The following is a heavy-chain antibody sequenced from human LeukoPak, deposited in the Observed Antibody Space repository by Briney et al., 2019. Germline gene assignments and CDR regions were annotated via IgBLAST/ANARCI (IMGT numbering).Heavy chain of an antibody. D-gene: IGHD1-26*01. CDR1: GGSFSGYY. Sequence: SETLSLTCAVYGGSFSGYYWSWIRQPPGKGLEWIGEIDHSGGTNYNLSLKSRVSIPVDTSKNQFSLKLSPVTAADTAVYYCARVPYSGSLRRAEYIQHWGPGTLVTVSS. CDR3: ARVPYSGSLRRAEYIQH. V-gene: IGHV4-34*01. J-gene: IGHJ1*01. CDR2: IDHSGGT.